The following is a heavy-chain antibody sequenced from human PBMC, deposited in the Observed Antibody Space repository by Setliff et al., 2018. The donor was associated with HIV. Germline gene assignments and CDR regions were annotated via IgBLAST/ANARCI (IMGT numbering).Heavy chain of an antibody. CDR3: ARGDSSGYYYVGGQADAFDI. D-gene: IGHD3-22*01. Sequence: ASVTVSCKASGGTFSSYAISWVRQAPGQGLEWMGGIIPIFGTANYAQKFQGRVTITADESTSTAYMELSSLRSEDTAVYYCARGDSSGYYYVGGQADAFDIWGQGTMVTVS. CDR2: IIPIFGTA. CDR1: GGTFSSYA. V-gene: IGHV1-69*13. J-gene: IGHJ3*02.